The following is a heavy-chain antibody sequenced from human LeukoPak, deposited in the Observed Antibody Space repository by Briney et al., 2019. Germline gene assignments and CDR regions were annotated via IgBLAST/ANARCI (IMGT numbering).Heavy chain of an antibody. D-gene: IGHD4-23*01. CDR2: LYYNGST. J-gene: IGHJ4*02. CDR3: ARRGRLWWQLGFY. Sequence: SETLSLTCTVSGGSISSSSYYWGWIRQPPGKGLEWIGSLYYNGSTYYNPSLKSRVTISVDTSKEQFSLKLSSVTAADTAVYYRARRGRLWWQLGFYWGQGTLVTVSS. CDR1: GGSISSSSYY. V-gene: IGHV4-39*01.